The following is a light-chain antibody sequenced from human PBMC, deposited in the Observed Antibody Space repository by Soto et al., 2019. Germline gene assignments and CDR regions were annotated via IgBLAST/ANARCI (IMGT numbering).Light chain of an antibody. CDR3: QQPRT. CDR1: QSVGSY. J-gene: IGKJ4*01. CDR2: DAS. V-gene: IGKV3-11*01. Sequence: EIVLTQSPATLSLAPGERATLSCRASQSVGSYLAWYQQSPGQAPRLLIYDASNRATGIPARFGGSGSGTDFTLTISSLEPEDFAVYYCQQPRTFGGGTKVDI.